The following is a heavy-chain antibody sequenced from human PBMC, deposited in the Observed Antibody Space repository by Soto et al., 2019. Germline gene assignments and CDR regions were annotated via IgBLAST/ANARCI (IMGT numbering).Heavy chain of an antibody. Sequence: SETVSLTCAVSGGSISSGSYYWSWIRQPPGKGLEWIGYIYYSGSTNYNPSLKSRVTISVDTSKNQFSLKLSSVTAADTAVYYCARVGEDYGSGAKDAWGQGTTVTVSS. CDR1: GGSISSGSYY. J-gene: IGHJ6*02. D-gene: IGHD3-10*01. CDR2: IYYSGST. V-gene: IGHV4-61*01. CDR3: ARVGEDYGSGAKDA.